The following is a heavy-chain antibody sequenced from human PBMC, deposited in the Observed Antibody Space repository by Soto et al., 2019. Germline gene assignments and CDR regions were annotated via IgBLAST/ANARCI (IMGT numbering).Heavy chain of an antibody. J-gene: IGHJ5*02. V-gene: IGHV3-48*01. CDR3: ARHPERIAEIGWFDP. CDR2: ISSSSSTI. D-gene: IGHD6-13*01. CDR1: GFTFSSYS. Sequence: EVQLVESGGGLVQPGGSLRLSCAASGFTFSSYSINWVRQAPGKGLEWVSYISSSSSTIYYADSVKGRFTISRDNAKNSLYLQMNSLRAEDTAVYYCARHPERIAEIGWFDPWGQGTVVTVSS.